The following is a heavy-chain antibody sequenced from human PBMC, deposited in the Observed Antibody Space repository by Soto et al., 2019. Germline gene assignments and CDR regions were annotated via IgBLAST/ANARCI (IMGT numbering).Heavy chain of an antibody. CDR2: TYYRSKWYN. J-gene: IGHJ6*02. V-gene: IGHV6-1*01. CDR3: ARDPGIAVAGVYYYYYYSMDV. D-gene: IGHD6-19*01. CDR1: GDSVSSNSAA. Sequence: SQTLSLTCAISGDSVSSNSAAWNWIRQSPSRGLEWLGRTYYRSKWYNDYAVSVKSRITINPDTSKNQFSLQLNSVTPEDTAVYYCARDPGIAVAGVYYYYYYSMDVWGQGTTVTV.